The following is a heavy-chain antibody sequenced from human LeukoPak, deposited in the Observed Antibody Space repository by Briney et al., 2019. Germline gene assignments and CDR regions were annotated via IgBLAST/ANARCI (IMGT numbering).Heavy chain of an antibody. D-gene: IGHD6-6*01. Sequence: GGSLRLSCAASGFTFSSYAMHWVRQAPGKGLEWVAVISYDGSNKYCADSVKGRFTISRDNSKNTLYLQMNSLRAEDTAVYYCARDVDSSSAQFDYWGQGTLVTVSS. CDR1: GFTFSSYA. CDR2: ISYDGSNK. J-gene: IGHJ4*02. V-gene: IGHV3-30-3*01. CDR3: ARDVDSSSAQFDY.